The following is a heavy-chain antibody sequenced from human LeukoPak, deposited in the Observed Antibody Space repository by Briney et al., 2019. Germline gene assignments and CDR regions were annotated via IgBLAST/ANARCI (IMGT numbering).Heavy chain of an antibody. CDR3: AREQWLAFDY. V-gene: IGHV3-23*01. D-gene: IGHD6-19*01. CDR1: GFTFSSFA. Sequence: GGSLRLSCAASGFTFSSFAMSWVRQAPGKGLEWVSSISGSAGSTYYTDSVKGRFTISRDNAKNSLYLQMNSLRAEDTAVYYCAREQWLAFDYWGQGTLVTVSS. CDR2: ISGSAGST. J-gene: IGHJ4*02.